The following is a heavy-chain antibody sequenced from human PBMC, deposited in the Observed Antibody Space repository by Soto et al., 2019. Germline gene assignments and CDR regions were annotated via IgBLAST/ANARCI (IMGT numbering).Heavy chain of an antibody. V-gene: IGHV3-33*01. D-gene: IGHD6-6*01. CDR2: IWYDGSNK. J-gene: IGHJ6*02. Sequence: LRLSCAASGFTFSSYGMHWVRQAPGKGLEWVAVIWYDGSNKYYADSVKGRFTISRDNSKNTLYLQMNSLRAEDTAVYYCARSPSHSSSSSPYYYYYYGMDVWDQGTTVTVSS. CDR1: GFTFSSYG. CDR3: ARSPSHSSSSSPYYYYYYGMDV.